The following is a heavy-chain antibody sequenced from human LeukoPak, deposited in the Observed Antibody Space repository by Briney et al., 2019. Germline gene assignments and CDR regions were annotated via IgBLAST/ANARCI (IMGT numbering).Heavy chain of an antibody. CDR3: ARVYSSGWYVY. CDR1: GGTFISYA. D-gene: IGHD6-19*01. CDR2: IIPIFGTA. J-gene: IGHJ4*02. V-gene: IGHV1-69*01. Sequence: GSSVKVSCKASGGTFISYAISWVRQAPGQGLEWRGGIIPIFGTANYARKFQGRVTITADESTSTAYMELSSLRSEDTAVYYCARVYSSGWYVYWGQGTLVTVSS.